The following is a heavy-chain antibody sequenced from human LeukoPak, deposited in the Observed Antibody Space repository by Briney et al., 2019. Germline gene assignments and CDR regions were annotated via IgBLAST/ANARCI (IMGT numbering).Heavy chain of an antibody. CDR1: GGSISSYY. J-gene: IGHJ6*03. CDR3: APLMGYYYMDV. V-gene: IGHV4-34*01. D-gene: IGHD5-24*01. CDR2: INHSGST. Sequence: PSETLSLTCTVSGGSISSYYWSWIRQPPGKGLEWIGEINHSGSTNYNPSLKSRVTISVDTSKNQFSLKLSSVTAADTAVYYCAPLMGYYYMDVWGKGTTVTVSS.